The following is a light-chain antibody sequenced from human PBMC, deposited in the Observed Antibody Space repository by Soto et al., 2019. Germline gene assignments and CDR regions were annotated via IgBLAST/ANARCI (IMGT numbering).Light chain of an antibody. V-gene: IGKV1-39*01. CDR1: QNIGNY. CDR2: SSS. CDR3: QQYGTSPRT. J-gene: IGKJ1*01. Sequence: DIQMTQSPSSLSASVGDRVTIACRASQNIGNYLSWYQQKPGQAPKLLIYSSSSLQSGVPSRFSGSGSGTDFTLTITTLQPEDFAVYYCQQYGTSPRTFGQGTKVAIK.